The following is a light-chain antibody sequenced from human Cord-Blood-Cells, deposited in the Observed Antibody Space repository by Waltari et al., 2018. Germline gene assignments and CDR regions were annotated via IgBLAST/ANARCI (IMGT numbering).Light chain of an antibody. V-gene: IGLV2-23*01. CDR1: RSDVGSYNL. CDR3: CSYAGRSTVV. J-gene: IGLJ2*01. CDR2: EGS. Sequence: QSALTQPASVSGSPGQSITISCTGTRSDVGSYNLVSWYQQHTGKAPKLMIYEGSKRPSGVSNRFSGSKSGNTASLTISGLQAEDEADYYCCSYAGRSTVVFGGGTKLTVL.